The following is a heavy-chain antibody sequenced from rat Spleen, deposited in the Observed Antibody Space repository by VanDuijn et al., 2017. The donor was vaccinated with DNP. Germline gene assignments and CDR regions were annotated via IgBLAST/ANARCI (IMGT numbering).Heavy chain of an antibody. CDR2: IYTGSGGT. CDR1: GYTFTTYY. V-gene: IGHV1-43*01. Sequence: QVQLQQSGAELAKPGSSVMISCRASGYTFTTYYITWIKQTTGQGLEYIGYIYTGSGGTNYNEKFRGKATLTVDKSSSTAFMQLSSLTPDDSAVYYCARSWVGVRGIWFAYWGQGTLVTVSS. D-gene: IGHD4-3*01. J-gene: IGHJ3*01. CDR3: ARSWVGVRGIWFAY.